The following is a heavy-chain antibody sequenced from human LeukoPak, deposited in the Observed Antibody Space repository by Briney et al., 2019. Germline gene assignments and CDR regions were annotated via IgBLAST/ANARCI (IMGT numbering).Heavy chain of an antibody. J-gene: IGHJ3*02. D-gene: IGHD2-2*01. Sequence: ASVKVSCKASGYTFTGYYMHWVRQAPGQGLEWMGWINPNSGGTNYAQKLQGRVTMTTDTSTSTAYMELRSLRSDDTAVYYCARDGSSYCSSTSCHAFDIWGQGTMVTVSS. CDR3: ARDGSSYCSSTSCHAFDI. CDR1: GYTFTGYY. CDR2: INPNSGGT. V-gene: IGHV1-2*02.